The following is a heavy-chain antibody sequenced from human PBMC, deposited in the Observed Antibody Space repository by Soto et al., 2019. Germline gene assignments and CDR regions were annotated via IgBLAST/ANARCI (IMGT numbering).Heavy chain of an antibody. V-gene: IGHV3-30*04. CDR2: ISFDGKNE. J-gene: IGHJ4*02. D-gene: IGHD2-15*01. CDR1: GFTFSSHT. CDR3: ARDAAHNSDYFDY. Sequence: QVQLVESGGGVVQPGRSLRLSCAASGFTFSSHTMHWVRQAPGKGLEWMAVISFDGKNEYYADSVKGRFTISRDNSKNTLFLQMNSLRAEDTAVFYCARDAAHNSDYFDYWGQGNLVTVS.